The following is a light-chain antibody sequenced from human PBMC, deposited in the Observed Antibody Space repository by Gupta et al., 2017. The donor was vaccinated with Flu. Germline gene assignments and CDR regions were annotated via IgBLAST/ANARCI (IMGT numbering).Light chain of an antibody. V-gene: IGLV1-44*01. Sequence: SGSDTVSWYQRFPGAAPKVLIYQNDQRPSGAPARFSATKSGASASLFIDGLQSEDEGIYYCAQWDDTLDGPVFGGGTRLTVL. CDR1: SGSDT. CDR3: AQWDDTLDGPV. CDR2: QND. J-gene: IGLJ2*01.